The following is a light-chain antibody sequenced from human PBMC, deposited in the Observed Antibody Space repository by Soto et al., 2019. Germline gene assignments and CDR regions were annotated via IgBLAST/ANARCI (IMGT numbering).Light chain of an antibody. CDR2: DVS. CDR1: QDIATY. V-gene: IGKV1-33*01. Sequence: DIQMTQSPSSLSASVGNRVTITCQASQDIATYLNWYQQKPGKAPTLLIYDVSRLETGVPSRFSGSGSGTEFTLTINSLQPEDFATYFCQQYDTYYTFGQGTKVDIK. CDR3: QQYDTYYT. J-gene: IGKJ2*01.